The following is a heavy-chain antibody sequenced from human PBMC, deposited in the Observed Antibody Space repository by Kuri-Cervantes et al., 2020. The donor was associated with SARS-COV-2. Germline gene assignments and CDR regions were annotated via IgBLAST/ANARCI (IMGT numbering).Heavy chain of an antibody. V-gene: IGHV4-39*07. CDR3: ASAYGNYAYFDY. J-gene: IGHJ4*02. CDR1: GFTFSSYW. Sequence: GSLRLSCAASGFTFSSYWMSWVRQAPGKGLEWIGSIYYSGSTYYNPSLKSRVTISVDTSKNQFSLKLSSVTAADTAVYYCASAYGNYAYFDYWGQGTLVTVSS. D-gene: IGHD4-11*01. CDR2: IYYSGST.